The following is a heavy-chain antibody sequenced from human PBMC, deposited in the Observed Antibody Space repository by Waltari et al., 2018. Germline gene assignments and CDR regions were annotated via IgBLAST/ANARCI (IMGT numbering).Heavy chain of an antibody. D-gene: IGHD1-26*01. CDR3: AKSSGSYYEVFDY. Sequence: EVRLVESGGGLVQPGGSLRLCCAASGFAFANYGMRWVRHAPGKGLECVSSISGSGGTTYYADSVKGRFTMSKDNSKNTLFLQMNSLRVDDTADYYCAKSSGSYYEVFDYWGRGTLVTVSS. CDR2: ISGSGGTT. V-gene: IGHV3-23*04. J-gene: IGHJ4*02. CDR1: GFAFANYG.